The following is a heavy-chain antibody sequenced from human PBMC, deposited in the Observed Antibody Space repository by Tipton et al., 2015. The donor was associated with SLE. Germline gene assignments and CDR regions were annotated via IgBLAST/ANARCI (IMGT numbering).Heavy chain of an antibody. CDR2: IYHTGTT. Sequence: TLSLTCNVSGYSISSGFYWAWIRQTPGKGLEWIGSIYHTGTTYYNLSLKSRITISVDTSKNQFSLKVNSVTAADTAVYYCASPTYKGYWGQGTLVTVSS. CDR1: GYSISSGFY. V-gene: IGHV4-38-2*02. D-gene: IGHD1-1*01. CDR3: ASPTYKGY. J-gene: IGHJ4*02.